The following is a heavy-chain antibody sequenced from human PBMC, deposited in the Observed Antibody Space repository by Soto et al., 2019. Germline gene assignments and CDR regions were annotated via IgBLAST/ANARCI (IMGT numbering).Heavy chain of an antibody. CDR3: ARDLVVVTAIEY. J-gene: IGHJ4*02. D-gene: IGHD2-21*02. V-gene: IGHV3-30-3*01. Sequence: QVQLVESGGGVVQPGRSLRLSCAASGFTFSSYAMHWVRQAPGKGLEWVAVISYDGSNKYYADSVKGRFTISRDNSKNTLYLQMNSLRAEDTAVYYCARDLVVVTAIEYWGQGTLVTVSS. CDR2: ISYDGSNK. CDR1: GFTFSSYA.